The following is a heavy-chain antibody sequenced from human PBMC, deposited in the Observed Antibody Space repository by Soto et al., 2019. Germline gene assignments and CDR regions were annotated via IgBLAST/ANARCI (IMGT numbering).Heavy chain of an antibody. V-gene: IGHV3-23*01. CDR2: ISGSGGST. D-gene: IGHD3-16*02. CDR3: ANWGYDYIRGSYRYSDAFDI. CDR1: GFTFSSYA. Sequence: EVQLLESGGGLVQPGGSLRLSCAASGFTFSSYAMSWVRQAPGKGLEWVSAISGSGGSTYYADSVKGRFTISRDNSKNTLYLQINSLRAEYTAVYYCANWGYDYIRGSYRYSDAFDIWGQGTMVTVSS. J-gene: IGHJ3*02.